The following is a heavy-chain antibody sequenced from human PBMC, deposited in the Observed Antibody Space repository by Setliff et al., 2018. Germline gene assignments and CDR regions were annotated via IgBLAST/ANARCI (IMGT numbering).Heavy chain of an antibody. V-gene: IGHV4-4*07. CDR2: VFVDGST. J-gene: IGHJ5*02. Sequence: ETLSLTCTVSGDSISTYYWSWIRRPAGKGLEWIGRVFVDGSTNYNPSLKSRVTMSVDTSKNQFSLKLTSVTAADTAIYYCARDTSSDWAAWFDPWSQGILVTVS. D-gene: IGHD3-22*01. CDR3: ARDTSSDWAAWFDP. CDR1: GDSISTYY.